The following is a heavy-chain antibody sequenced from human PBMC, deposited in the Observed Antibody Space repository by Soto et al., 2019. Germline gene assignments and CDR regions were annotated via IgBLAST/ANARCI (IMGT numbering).Heavy chain of an antibody. J-gene: IGHJ4*02. CDR1: GGSISSYY. CDR2: IYYSGST. V-gene: IGHV4-59*01. Sequence: PSETLSLTCTVSGGSISSYYWSWIRQPPGKGLEWIGYIYYSGSTNYNPSLKSRVTISVDTSKNQFSLKLSSVTAADTAVYYCARVVQRYYLDYWGQGTLVTVSS. D-gene: IGHD1-1*01. CDR3: ARVVQRYYLDY.